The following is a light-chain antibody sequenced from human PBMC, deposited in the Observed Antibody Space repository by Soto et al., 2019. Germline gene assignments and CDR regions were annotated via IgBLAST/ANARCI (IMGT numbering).Light chain of an antibody. CDR1: SSNIGAGYD. V-gene: IGLV1-40*01. CDR2: GNS. Sequence: QSVLTQPPSVSGAPGQRVTISCTGSSSNIGAGYDVHWYQQLPGAAPKLLIYGNSNRPSGVPDRFSGSRSGTSASLAITGLQPEDQADYYCQYYGTPVYVFGGGTKVTVL. CDR3: QYYGTPVYV. J-gene: IGLJ1*01.